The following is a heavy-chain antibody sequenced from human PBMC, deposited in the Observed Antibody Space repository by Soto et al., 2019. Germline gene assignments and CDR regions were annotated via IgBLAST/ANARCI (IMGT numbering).Heavy chain of an antibody. Sequence: QVQLVQSGAEVKKPGSSVKVSCKASGGTFSSYAISWVRQAPGQGLEWMGGIIPISGTANYAQKFQGRVTITADESTSTASMELSSLRSEDTAVYYCARSQGSSTSLEIYYYYYYGMDVWGQGTTLTVSS. J-gene: IGHJ6*02. D-gene: IGHD2-2*01. CDR1: GGTFSSYA. CDR3: ARSQGSSTSLEIYYYYYYGMDV. CDR2: IIPISGTA. V-gene: IGHV1-69*01.